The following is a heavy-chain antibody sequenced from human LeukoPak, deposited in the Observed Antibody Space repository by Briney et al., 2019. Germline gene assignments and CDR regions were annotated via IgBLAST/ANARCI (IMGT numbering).Heavy chain of an antibody. V-gene: IGHV3-15*01. Sequence: GGSLRLSCAASGFTFSNAWMSWVRQAPGKGLKWVGRIKSKTDGGTTDYAAPMKGRFTISRDDSKNTLYLQMNSLKTEDTAVYYCTVGYCSGGSCYSSYWGQGTLVTVSS. CDR3: TVGYCSGGSCYSSY. J-gene: IGHJ4*02. CDR2: IKSKTDGGTT. CDR1: GFTFSNAW. D-gene: IGHD2-15*01.